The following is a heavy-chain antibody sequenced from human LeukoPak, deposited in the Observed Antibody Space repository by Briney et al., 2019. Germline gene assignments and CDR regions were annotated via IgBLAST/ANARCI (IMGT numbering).Heavy chain of an antibody. CDR3: VKDRWIDY. Sequence: GGSLRLSCSVSGFTFSSYAMHWVRQAPGKGLQYVSSISSNGDSTYYAASVKGRFTISRDNSKSTLYLQMSSLRAEDTAVYYCVKDRWIDYWGQGTLVTVSS. V-gene: IGHV3-64D*06. J-gene: IGHJ4*02. CDR2: ISSNGDST. D-gene: IGHD5-24*01. CDR1: GFTFSSYA.